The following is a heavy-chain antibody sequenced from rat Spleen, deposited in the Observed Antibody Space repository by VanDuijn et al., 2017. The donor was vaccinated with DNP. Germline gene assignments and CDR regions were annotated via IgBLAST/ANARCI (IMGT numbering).Heavy chain of an antibody. V-gene: IGHV3-3*01. CDR3: AVQLGVFDY. D-gene: IGHD5-1*01. CDR1: GYSITTNYK. Sequence: EIQLQESGPGLVKPSQSLSLTCSVTGYSITTNYKWTWIRKFPGNEVEWMGYINSAGSTDYNPSLKSRFSITRDTSKNQFFLQVNSVRNEDTATYYCAVQLGVFDYWGQGVMVTVSS. CDR2: INSAGST. J-gene: IGHJ2*01.